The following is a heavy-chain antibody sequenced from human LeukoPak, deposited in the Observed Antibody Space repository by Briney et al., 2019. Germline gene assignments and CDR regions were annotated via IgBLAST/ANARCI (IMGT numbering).Heavy chain of an antibody. CDR3: ARGRSITILRGVAISDGFDI. J-gene: IGHJ3*02. CDR2: IATSSDYI. Sequence: GGSLRLSCAASGFTFSTYSMNWVRQAPGKGLEWVSSIATSSDYIYYAGSLKGRFTISRDNAKNSLYLRMNSLRPDDTAVYYCARGRSITILRGVAISDGFDIWGQGTKVTVS. CDR1: GFTFSTYS. V-gene: IGHV3-21*06. D-gene: IGHD3-10*01.